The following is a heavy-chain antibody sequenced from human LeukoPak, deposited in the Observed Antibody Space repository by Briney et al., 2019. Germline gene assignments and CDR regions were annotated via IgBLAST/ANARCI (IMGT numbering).Heavy chain of an antibody. Sequence: GGSLRLSCAASGFTFSSYWMSWVRQAPGKGLEWVANIKQDGSEKYYVDSVKGRFTISRDNAKNSLYLQMNSLRAEDTAVYYCARSSGFPYYYYMDVWGKGTTVTVSS. CDR1: GFTFSSYW. J-gene: IGHJ6*03. CDR2: IKQDGSEK. D-gene: IGHD6-19*01. CDR3: ARSSGFPYYYYMDV. V-gene: IGHV3-7*01.